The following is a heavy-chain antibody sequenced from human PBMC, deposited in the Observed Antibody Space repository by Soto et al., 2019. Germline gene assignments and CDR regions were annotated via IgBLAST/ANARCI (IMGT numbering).Heavy chain of an antibody. CDR1: GYSFTTYG. CDR2: TSSNNGKT. J-gene: IGHJ4*02. CDR3: ARTSVAQSGDYFDY. D-gene: IGHD5-12*01. Sequence: QVQLMQSRTEVKRPGASVTVSCKTSGYSFTTYGISWVRQAPGQGLEWMGWTSSNNGKTKYAQKFKGRVTMTTDKSTNTVHMELTSLRSGDTAVYYCARTSVAQSGDYFDYWGQGTLVTVSS. V-gene: IGHV1-18*01.